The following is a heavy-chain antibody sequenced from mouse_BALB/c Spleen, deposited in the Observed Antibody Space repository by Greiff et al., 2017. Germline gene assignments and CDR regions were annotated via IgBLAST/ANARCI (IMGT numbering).Heavy chain of an antibody. CDR3: ARGLGDGYFDY. D-gene: IGHD2-3*01. CDR2: ISSGGST. V-gene: IGHV5-6-5*01. Sequence: EVQVVESGGGLVKPGGSLKLSCAASGFTFSSYAMSWVRQTPEKRLEWVASISSGGSTYYPDSVKGRFTISRDNARNILYLQMSSLRSEDTAMYYCARGLGDGYFDYWGQGTTLTVSS. CDR1: GFTFSSYA. J-gene: IGHJ2*01.